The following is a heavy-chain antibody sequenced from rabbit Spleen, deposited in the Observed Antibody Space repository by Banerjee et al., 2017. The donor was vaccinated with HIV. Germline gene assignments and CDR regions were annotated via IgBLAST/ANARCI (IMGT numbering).Heavy chain of an antibody. CDR1: GFTISGYW. Sequence: QLVESGGGLVQPGGSLKLSCKAFGFTISGYWMNWVRQAPGKGLEWIGIIYPITETTYYANWVNGRFTISSDNAQNTVDLQMNSLTAADTATYFCAREDVSYDYIDVYFKLWGQGTLVTVS. D-gene: IGHD6-1*01. CDR2: IYPITETT. V-gene: IGHV1S7*01. J-gene: IGHJ4*01. CDR3: AREDVSYDYIDVYFKL.